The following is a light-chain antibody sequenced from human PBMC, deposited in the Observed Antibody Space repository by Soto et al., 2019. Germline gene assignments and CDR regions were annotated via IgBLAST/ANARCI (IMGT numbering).Light chain of an antibody. V-gene: IGKV1-39*01. CDR1: QSIMSY. J-gene: IGKJ4*01. CDR3: QQSYSTPLT. Sequence: IQQLPSPSSLSASVRDRFTITCRASQSIMSYVNWYEQIPGKAPKLLIYAASSLQSGVSSRFSGSGSGTDFTLTISSLLPEYFATDDCQQSYSTPLTFGGGTKVDIK. CDR2: AAS.